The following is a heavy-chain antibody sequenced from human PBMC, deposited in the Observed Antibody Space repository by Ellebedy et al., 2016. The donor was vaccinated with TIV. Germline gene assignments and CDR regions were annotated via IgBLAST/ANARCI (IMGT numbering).Heavy chain of an antibody. CDR2: ISFDGKRI. CDR1: GFTFNRYV. Sequence: GESLKISXVASGFTFNRYVFHWVRQAPGKGLEWVANISFDGKRIAYAASVKGRFTISRENSMNPVYLQMNSLRGEDTAQYYCAKDHEWAGFMAVDYGMDVWGQGTTVTVSS. D-gene: IGHD1-26*01. V-gene: IGHV3-30*18. J-gene: IGHJ6*02. CDR3: AKDHEWAGFMAVDYGMDV.